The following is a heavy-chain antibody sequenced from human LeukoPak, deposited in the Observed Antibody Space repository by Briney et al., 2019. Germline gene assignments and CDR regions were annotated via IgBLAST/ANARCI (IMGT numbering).Heavy chain of an antibody. D-gene: IGHD3-22*01. J-gene: IGHJ4*02. Sequence: GTSLRLSCAASGFTFSSYAMHWVRQAPGKGLEWVAVISYDGSNKYYADSVKGRFTISRDKSKNTLYLQMNSLRAEDTAVYYCARGNYDSSGYYYSAFDYWGQGTLVTVSS. CDR3: ARGNYDSSGYYYSAFDY. V-gene: IGHV3-30-3*01. CDR1: GFTFSSYA. CDR2: ISYDGSNK.